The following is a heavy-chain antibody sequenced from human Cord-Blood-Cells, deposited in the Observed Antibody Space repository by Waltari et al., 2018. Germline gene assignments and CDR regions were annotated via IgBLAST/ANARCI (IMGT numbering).Heavy chain of an antibody. D-gene: IGHD3-10*01. V-gene: IGHV4-39*01. CDR1: GGSISSSRYY. CDR3: ARLPGLGGGSGSYYNAFDI. CDR2: IYYSEST. Sequence: QLQLQESGPGLVKPSETLSLTCTVSGGSISSSRYYWRRLRPPPGKGLEWIGSIYYSESTYYNPSLKSRVTISVDTSKNQFSLKLSSVTAADTAVYYCARLPGLGGGSGSYYNAFDIWGQGTMVTVSS. J-gene: IGHJ3*02.